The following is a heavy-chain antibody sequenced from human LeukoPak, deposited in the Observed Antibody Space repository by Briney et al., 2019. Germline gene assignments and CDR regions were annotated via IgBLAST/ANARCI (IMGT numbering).Heavy chain of an antibody. J-gene: IGHJ4*02. CDR3: AKGANLRYFDWLHFDY. CDR2: IRFDGSNE. CDR1: GFTFSNYA. D-gene: IGHD3-9*01. Sequence: GGSLRLSCAASGFTFSNYAMHWVRQAPGKGLEWVAFIRFDGSNEYYADSVKGRFTISRDNSKNTLSLQMNSLRAEDTAVYYCAKGANLRYFDWLHFDYWGQGTLVTVSS. V-gene: IGHV3-30*02.